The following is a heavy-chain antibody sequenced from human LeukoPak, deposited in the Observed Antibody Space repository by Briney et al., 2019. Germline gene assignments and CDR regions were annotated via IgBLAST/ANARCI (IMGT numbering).Heavy chain of an antibody. J-gene: IGHJ4*02. CDR1: GGSIGSYY. V-gene: IGHV4-59*08. D-gene: IGHD4-17*01. Sequence: SETLSLTCTVSGGSIGSYYWSWIRQPPGKGLEWIGYIYYSGSTNYNPSLKSRVTISVDTSKNQFSLKLSSVTAADTAVYYCARHPDYGDYQIDYWGQGTLVTVSS. CDR3: ARHPDYGDYQIDY. CDR2: IYYSGST.